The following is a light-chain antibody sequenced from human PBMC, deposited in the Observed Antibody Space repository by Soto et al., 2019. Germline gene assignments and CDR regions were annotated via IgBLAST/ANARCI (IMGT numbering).Light chain of an antibody. CDR1: QSVNIW. Sequence: DIQMTQSPSTLSASVGDRVTITCRASQSVNIWLAWYQQKPGKAPKLLIYKASSLESGVPSRFSGSGSGTEFTLTISSLQPDDFATYYCQQYNTYSRTFDQGTKVEIK. J-gene: IGKJ1*01. CDR2: KAS. CDR3: QQYNTYSRT. V-gene: IGKV1-5*03.